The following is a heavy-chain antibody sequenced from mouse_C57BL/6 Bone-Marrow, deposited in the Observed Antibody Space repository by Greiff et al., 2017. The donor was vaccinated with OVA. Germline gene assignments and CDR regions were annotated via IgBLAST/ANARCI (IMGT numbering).Heavy chain of an antibody. CDR1: GYTFTSYG. J-gene: IGHJ3*01. CDR3: ARGGSYYGYDEKGFAY. Sequence: QVQLQQSGAELARPGASVKLSCKASGYTFTSYGISWVKQRTGQGLEWIGEIYPRSGNTYYNEKFKGKATLTADKSSSTAYMELRSLTSEDSAVYFCARGGSYYGYDEKGFAYWGQGTLVTVSA. V-gene: IGHV1-81*01. CDR2: IYPRSGNT. D-gene: IGHD2-9*01.